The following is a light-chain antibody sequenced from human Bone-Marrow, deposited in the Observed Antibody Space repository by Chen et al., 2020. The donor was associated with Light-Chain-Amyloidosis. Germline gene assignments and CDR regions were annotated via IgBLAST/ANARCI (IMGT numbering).Light chain of an antibody. Sequence: YELTQPPSVPVSPGQAARLTCSGDDLPTKYAYWYQQKPGQAPVLVIHRDTERPSGISERFSGSSSGTTATLTISGVQAEDEADYHCQSADSSGTYEVIFGGGTKLTV. CDR2: RDT. CDR1: DLPTKY. J-gene: IGLJ2*01. CDR3: QSADSSGTYEVI. V-gene: IGLV3-25*03.